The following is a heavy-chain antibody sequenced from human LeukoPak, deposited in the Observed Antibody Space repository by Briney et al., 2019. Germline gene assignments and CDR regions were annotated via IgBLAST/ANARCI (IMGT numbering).Heavy chain of an antibody. CDR3: TRDLMDYDVSTGLHHYYMDV. D-gene: IGHD3-9*01. J-gene: IGHJ6*02. Sequence: GGSLRLSCAASGFTFSSYWMSWVRQAPGRGLEWVANIKQDGSEKYYVDSVKGRFTISRDNAKNTLYLQMNTLRVEDTAVYYCTRDLMDYDVSTGLHHYYMDVWGQGTTVTVSS. CDR1: GFTFSSYW. CDR2: IKQDGSEK. V-gene: IGHV3-7*01.